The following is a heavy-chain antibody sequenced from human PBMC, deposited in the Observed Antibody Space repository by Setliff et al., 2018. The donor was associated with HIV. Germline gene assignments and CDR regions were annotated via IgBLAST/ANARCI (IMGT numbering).Heavy chain of an antibody. Sequence: ASVKVSCKASGYTFTSYYMHWVRQAPGQGLEWMGIINPSGGSTSYAQKFQGRVTMTRDTSTSTVYMELSSLRSEDTAVYYCARGVGVGYYGSGSYYPYYYYGMDVWGQGTTVTVSS. D-gene: IGHD3-10*01. CDR3: ARGVGVGYYGSGSYYPYYYYGMDV. CDR2: INPSGGST. CDR1: GYTFTSYY. V-gene: IGHV1-46*01. J-gene: IGHJ6*02.